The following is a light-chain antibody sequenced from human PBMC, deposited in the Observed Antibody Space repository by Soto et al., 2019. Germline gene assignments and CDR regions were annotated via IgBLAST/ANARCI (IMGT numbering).Light chain of an antibody. CDR1: QSVTSNF. V-gene: IGKV3-20*01. CDR3: QQYASSPYT. CDR2: GVS. Sequence: EIVLTQSPGTLSLSPGERATLSCRASQSVTSNFLAWYQQRPGQAPRLLIYGVSDRVTGIPDKFSGSGSGTDFTLTISSLEPEDFAVYYCQQYASSPYTFGQGTKVDNK. J-gene: IGKJ2*01.